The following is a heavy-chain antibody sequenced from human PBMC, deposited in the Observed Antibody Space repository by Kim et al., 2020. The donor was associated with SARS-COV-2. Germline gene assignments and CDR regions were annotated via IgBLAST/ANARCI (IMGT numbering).Heavy chain of an antibody. D-gene: IGHD2-2*01. J-gene: IGHJ4*02. V-gene: IGHV4-31*02. CDR3: ARGGYCGSASCLDY. Sequence: YNPSLQSRVTISVDTSKSQLSLKLNAVTAADTAVYYCARGGYCGSASCLDYWGQGALVTISS.